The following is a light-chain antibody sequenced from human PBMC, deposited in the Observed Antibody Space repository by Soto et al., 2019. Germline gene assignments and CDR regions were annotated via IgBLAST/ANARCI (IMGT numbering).Light chain of an antibody. CDR3: SSYTTTNTYV. CDR2: EVS. V-gene: IGLV2-14*01. Sequence: QSALTQPASVSGSPGQSITISCTGTSSDVGGYNYVSWSQQHPGKAPKLMIYEVSNRPSGASNRFAGSKSGNTASLTISGLQAEDEADYYCSSYTTTNTYVFGTGTKLTVL. J-gene: IGLJ1*01. CDR1: SSDVGGYNY.